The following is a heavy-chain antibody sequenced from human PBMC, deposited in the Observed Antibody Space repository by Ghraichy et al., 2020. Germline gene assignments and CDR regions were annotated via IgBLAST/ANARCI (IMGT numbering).Heavy chain of an antibody. V-gene: IGHV3-23*01. D-gene: IGHD3-10*01. CDR1: GFTFSSYA. CDR2: ISGSGGST. J-gene: IGHJ5*01. CDR3: AKSVEPMVRGVINWFDP. Sequence: GGSLRLSCAASGFTFSSYAMSWVRQAPGKGLEWVSAISGSGGSTYYADSVKGRFTISRDNSKNTLYLQMNSLRAEDTAVYYCAKSVEPMVRGVINWFDPWGQGTLVTVSS.